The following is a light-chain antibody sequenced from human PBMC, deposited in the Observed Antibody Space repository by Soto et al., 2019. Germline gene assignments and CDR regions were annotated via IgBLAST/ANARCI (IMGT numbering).Light chain of an antibody. CDR3: QQYGRSPSGR. CDR1: QSIGTN. CDR2: GAS. V-gene: IGKV3-15*01. Sequence: DIVMTQSPATLSVSPGERATLSCRASQSIGTNLAWYQQKPGQPPRLLISGASTRATGIPARFSGSGSGTEFTLTISRLEPEDFAVHYCQQYGRSPSGRFGQGTKVDIK. J-gene: IGKJ1*01.